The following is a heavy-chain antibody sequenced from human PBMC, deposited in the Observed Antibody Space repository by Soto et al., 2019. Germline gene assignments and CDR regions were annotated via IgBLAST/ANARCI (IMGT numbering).Heavy chain of an antibody. V-gene: IGHV4-59*08. CDR3: ARHYCSGGSCYLHYMDV. CDR1: GGSISSYY. D-gene: IGHD2-15*01. Sequence: QVQLQESGPGLVKPSETLSLTCTVSGGSISSYYWSWIRQPPGKGLEWIGYSYYSGTTNYTPSLKSRVTISVDTSKNQFSLQLSAVTAADTAVFYCARHYCSGGSCYLHYMDVWGKGTAVTVSS. CDR2: SYYSGTT. J-gene: IGHJ6*03.